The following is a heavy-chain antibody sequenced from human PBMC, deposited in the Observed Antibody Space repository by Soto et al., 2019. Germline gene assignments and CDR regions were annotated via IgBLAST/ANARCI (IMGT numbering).Heavy chain of an antibody. CDR1: GFSLSTSGRT. D-gene: IGHD6-13*01. V-gene: IGHV2-5*01. J-gene: IGHJ4*02. Sequence: QITLKESGPTLVKPTETLTLTCSVSGFSLSTSGRTLGWIRQPPGKAPEWLALGGQYSPSLQSRVTFTKDTSKNHVVLTLTDMDPAVTATYYCTLRQDSSRGPIYWGQGILVTVSS. CDR3: TLRQDSSRGPIY. CDR2: GG.